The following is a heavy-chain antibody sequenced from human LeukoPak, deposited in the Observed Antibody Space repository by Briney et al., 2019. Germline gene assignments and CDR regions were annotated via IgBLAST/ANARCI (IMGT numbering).Heavy chain of an antibody. CDR2: ISAYNGNT. CDR1: GGTFSSYA. V-gene: IGHV1-18*01. J-gene: IGHJ4*02. D-gene: IGHD2-15*01. Sequence: GASVKVSCKASGGTFSSYAISWVRQAPGQGLEWMGWISAYNGNTNYAQKLQGRVTMTTDTSTSTAYMELRSLRSDDTAVYYCARDQLRYCSGGSCYYYWGQGTLVTVSS. CDR3: ARDQLRYCSGGSCYYY.